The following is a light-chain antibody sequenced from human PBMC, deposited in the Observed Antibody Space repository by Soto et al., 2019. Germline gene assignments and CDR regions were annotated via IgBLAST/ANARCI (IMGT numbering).Light chain of an antibody. CDR2: EGS. CDR3: CSYAGSGTPYV. CDR1: SSDVGSYNL. V-gene: IGLV2-23*01. J-gene: IGLJ1*01. Sequence: QSVLTQPASVSVSPGQSITISCTGTSSDVGSYNLVSWYQQHPGKAPKLMIYEGSKRPSGVSDRFSGSKSGNTASLTISGLQAEDEADYYCCSYAGSGTPYVFGNGTKVTVL.